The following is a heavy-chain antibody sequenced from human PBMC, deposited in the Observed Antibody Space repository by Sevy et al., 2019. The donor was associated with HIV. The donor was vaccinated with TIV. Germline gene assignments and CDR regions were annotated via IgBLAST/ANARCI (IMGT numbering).Heavy chain of an antibody. D-gene: IGHD5-12*01. J-gene: IGHJ3*02. CDR3: ARVLYSGYDFVNAFDI. V-gene: IGHV3-30-3*01. CDR2: ISYDGSNK. CDR1: GFTFSSYD. Sequence: GGSLRLSCAASGFTFSSYDMHWVRQAPGKGLEWVAVISYDGSNKYYADSVKGRFTISRDNSKNTLYLQMNSLRAEDTAVYYCARVLYSGYDFVNAFDIWGQGTMVTVSS.